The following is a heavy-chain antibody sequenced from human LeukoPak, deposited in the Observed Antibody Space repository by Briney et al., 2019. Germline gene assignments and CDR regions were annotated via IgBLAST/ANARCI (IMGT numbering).Heavy chain of an antibody. CDR2: INRDGSEI. CDR1: PFKSNNYW. D-gene: IGHD6-25*01. V-gene: IGHV3-7*01. CDR3: AEDPGFNSAL. J-gene: IGHJ4*02. Sequence: GGSLRLSCAAFPFKSNNYWMSWVRQAPGKGLEWVANINRDGSEITYVDPVKGRFTISRDNAKNSLYLQMNSLRAEVTAVYYCAEDPGFNSALWGRGTLVTVSS.